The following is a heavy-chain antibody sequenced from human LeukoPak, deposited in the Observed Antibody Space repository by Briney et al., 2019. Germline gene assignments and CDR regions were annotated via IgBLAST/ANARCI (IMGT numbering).Heavy chain of an antibody. D-gene: IGHD3-10*01. CDR2: IDWNDDK. V-gene: IGHV2-70*11. J-gene: IGHJ4*02. Sequence: SAPGLVKPTQTLTLTCTFSAFSLSISGKYVTWIRQPPGKTLEWLAGIDWNDDKYYSTSLKTRLTIAKDTTKNQVVLTMTNMDPVDTATYYCARTSSFTLIRGLDQWGQGTLVTVSS. CDR3: ARTSSFTLIRGLDQ. CDR1: AFSLSISGKY.